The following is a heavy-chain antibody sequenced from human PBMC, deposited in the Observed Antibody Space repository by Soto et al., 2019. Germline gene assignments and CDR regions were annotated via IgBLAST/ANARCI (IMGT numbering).Heavy chain of an antibody. CDR1: GFTFSSYG. CDR2: ISYDGSNK. CDR3: AKDHGVVVVAATAY. Sequence: QVQLVESGGGVVQPGRSLRLSCAASGFTFSSYGMHWVRQAPGKGLEWVAVISYDGSNKYYADSVKGRFTISRDNSKNTLYLQMNSLRAEDTAVYYCAKDHGVVVVAATAYWGQGTLVTVSS. D-gene: IGHD2-15*01. J-gene: IGHJ4*02. V-gene: IGHV3-30*18.